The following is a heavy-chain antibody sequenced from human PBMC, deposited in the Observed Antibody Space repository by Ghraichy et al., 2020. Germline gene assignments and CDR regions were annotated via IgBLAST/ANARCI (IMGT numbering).Heavy chain of an antibody. J-gene: IGHJ3*02. CDR2: IYHSGTA. Sequence: SETLSLTCAVSGGSITNGDYSWSWIRQPPGKGLEWIGYIYHSGTAYYNPSLKSRITMSVDRSKNQFFLKLSSVTAADTAVYYCARVERVLVALDIWGQGTMVTVSS. V-gene: IGHV4-30-2*01. D-gene: IGHD2-2*01. CDR3: ARVERVLVALDI. CDR1: GGSITNGDYS.